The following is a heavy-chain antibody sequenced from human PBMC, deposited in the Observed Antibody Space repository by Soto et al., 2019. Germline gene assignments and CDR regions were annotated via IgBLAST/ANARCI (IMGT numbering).Heavy chain of an antibody. Sequence: WGSLRLSCVGSGFLFINYEINFFGHSPFKWLEWLSHISTSGSHISDADSVKGRFTISRDNTKHTLYLQMNSLRAEDTAVYYCASQPHWARPFESWGQGTLVTVSS. CDR1: GFLFINYE. J-gene: IGHJ4*02. D-gene: IGHD7-27*01. V-gene: IGHV3-48*03. CDR2: ISTSGSHI. CDR3: ASQPHWARPFES.